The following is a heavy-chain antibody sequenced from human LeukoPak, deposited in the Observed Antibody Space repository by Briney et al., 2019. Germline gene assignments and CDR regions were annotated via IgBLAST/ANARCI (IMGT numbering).Heavy chain of an antibody. CDR3: ARGWADYDFWSGYVAVGYYYGMDV. D-gene: IGHD3-3*01. CDR1: GYTFTSYG. V-gene: IGHV1-18*01. Sequence: GASVKVSCKASGYTFTSYGISWVRQAPGQGLEWMGWISAYNGNTNYAQKPQGRVTMTTDTSTSTAYMELRSLRSDDTAVYYCARGWADYDFWSGYVAVGYYYGMDVWGQGTTVTVSS. J-gene: IGHJ6*02. CDR2: ISAYNGNT.